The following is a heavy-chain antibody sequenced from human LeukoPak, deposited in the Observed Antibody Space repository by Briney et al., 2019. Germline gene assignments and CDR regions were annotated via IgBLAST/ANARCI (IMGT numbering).Heavy chain of an antibody. CDR3: EYCADSSYFGSGTYFDY. J-gene: IGHJ4*02. CDR2: IYIGGST. V-gene: IGHV3-53*01. D-gene: IGHD3-10*01. Sequence: GGSLRLSCAASGFTVSSIYMSWVRQAPGKGLERVSRIYIGGSTFYADSVKGRFTISRNNTMNTLYVQMNGEDAAVTYCEYCADSSYFGSGTYFDYWGQGTLVTVSS. CDR1: GFTVSSIY.